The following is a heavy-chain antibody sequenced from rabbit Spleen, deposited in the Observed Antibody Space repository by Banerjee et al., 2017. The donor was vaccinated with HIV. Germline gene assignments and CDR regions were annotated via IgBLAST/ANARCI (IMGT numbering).Heavy chain of an antibody. D-gene: IGHD4-1*01. V-gene: IGHV1S40*01. Sequence: QSLEESGGDLVKPGGSLKLTCTASGFDLSSTYWICWVRQAPGKGLEWIACIYAGSSGSTYSATWAKGRFTISKTSSTTVTLQMTSLTAADTATYFCARDLAGVIGWNFYLWGPGTLVTVS. J-gene: IGHJ4*01. CDR3: ARDLAGVIGWNFYL. CDR2: IYAGSSGST. CDR1: GFDLSSTYW.